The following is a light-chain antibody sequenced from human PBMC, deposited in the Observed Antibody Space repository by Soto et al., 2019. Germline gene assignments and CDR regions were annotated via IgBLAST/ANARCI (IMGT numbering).Light chain of an antibody. CDR3: QHYGSSLFT. CDR1: QRVSSSF. V-gene: IGKV3-20*01. Sequence: EIVLTHSPGTLSLSPGERATLSCRASQRVSSSFLAWYQQKPGQAPRLLIYGASTRATGIPDRFSGSGSGTDFTLTNSRLEPEDSAAYYCQHYGSSLFTFGPGTKVDIK. J-gene: IGKJ3*01. CDR2: GAS.